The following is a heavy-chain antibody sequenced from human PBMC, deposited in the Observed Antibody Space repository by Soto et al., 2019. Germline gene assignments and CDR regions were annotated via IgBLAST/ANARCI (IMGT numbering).Heavy chain of an antibody. Sequence: EVQLVESGGGLVQPGGSLRLSCAASGFTFSSYAMHWVRQAPGKGLEYVSAISSNGGSTYYANSVKGRFTISRDNSQNTLYLQMGSLRAEDMAVYYCARRQPIGEIDYWGQGTLVTVSS. D-gene: IGHD1-1*01. V-gene: IGHV3-64*01. CDR1: GFTFSSYA. CDR2: ISSNGGST. J-gene: IGHJ4*02. CDR3: ARRQPIGEIDY.